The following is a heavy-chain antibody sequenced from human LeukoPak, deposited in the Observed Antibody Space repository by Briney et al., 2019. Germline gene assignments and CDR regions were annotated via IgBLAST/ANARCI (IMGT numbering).Heavy chain of an antibody. V-gene: IGHV3-30*04. CDR3: AKAGGITYYDIFTFDY. CDR2: ISYDGSNK. D-gene: IGHD3-9*01. CDR1: GFTFSSYA. Sequence: GGSLRLSCAASGFTFSSYAMHWVRQAPGKGLEWVAVISYDGSNKYYADSVKGRFTISRANSKNTLYLQMNSLRAEDTAVYYCAKAGGITYYDIFTFDYWGQGTLVTVSS. J-gene: IGHJ4*02.